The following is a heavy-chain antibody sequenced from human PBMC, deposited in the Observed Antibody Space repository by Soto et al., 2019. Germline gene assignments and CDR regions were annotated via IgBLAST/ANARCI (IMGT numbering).Heavy chain of an antibody. CDR1: GVRFVDYG. CDR3: AKSRNSRLYFYDY. J-gene: IGHJ4*02. D-gene: IGHD3-10*01. CDR2: INWNGDST. Sequence: AGGSLRLSCAASGVRFVDYGMSWVRQVPGKGLEWVSGINWNGDSTGYADSVKGRFTISRDKAKNSLYLQMNSLRDEDTALYYCAKSRNSRLYFYDYWGQGTLVTVSS. V-gene: IGHV3-20*04.